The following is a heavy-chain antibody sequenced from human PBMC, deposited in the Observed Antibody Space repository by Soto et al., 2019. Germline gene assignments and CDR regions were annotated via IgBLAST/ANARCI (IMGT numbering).Heavy chain of an antibody. CDR3: ARLVKYCSSTSCYGEGYYYYMDV. D-gene: IGHD2-2*01. CDR2: IYYSGST. J-gene: IGHJ6*03. V-gene: IGHV4-59*08. Sequence: PSETLSLTCTVSGGSISSYYWIWIRQPPGKGLEWIGYIYYSGSTNYNPSLKSRVTISVDTSKNQFSLKLSSVTAADTAVYYCARLVKYCSSTSCYGEGYYYYMDVWGKGTTVTVSS. CDR1: GGSISSYY.